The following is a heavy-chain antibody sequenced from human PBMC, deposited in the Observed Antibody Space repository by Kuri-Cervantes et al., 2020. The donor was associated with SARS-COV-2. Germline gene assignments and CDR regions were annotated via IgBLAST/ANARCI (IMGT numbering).Heavy chain of an antibody. J-gene: IGHJ4*02. Sequence: SETLSLTCTVSGGSISSYYWSWIRQPAGKGLEWIGRIYTSGSTNYNPSLKSRVTMSVDTSKNQFSLKLSSVTAADTAVYYCARGLRGVVPAAITVDYWGQGTPVTVSS. V-gene: IGHV4-4*07. CDR2: IYTSGST. D-gene: IGHD2-2*01. CDR1: GGSISSYY. CDR3: ARGLRGVVPAAITVDY.